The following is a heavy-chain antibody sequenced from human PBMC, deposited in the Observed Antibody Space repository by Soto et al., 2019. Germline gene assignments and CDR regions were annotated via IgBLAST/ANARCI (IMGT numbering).Heavy chain of an antibody. J-gene: IGHJ4*02. D-gene: IGHD4-17*01. CDR3: ARDEKRPSYGDPPGGFDY. CDR2: ISGSSSTI. V-gene: IGHV3-48*01. Sequence: GGSLRLSCAASGFTFSSYSMNWVRQAPGKGLEWVSYISGSSSTIYYADSVKGRFTISRDNAKNSLYLQMNSLRAEDTAVYYCARDEKRPSYGDPPGGFDYWGQGTLVTVSS. CDR1: GFTFSSYS.